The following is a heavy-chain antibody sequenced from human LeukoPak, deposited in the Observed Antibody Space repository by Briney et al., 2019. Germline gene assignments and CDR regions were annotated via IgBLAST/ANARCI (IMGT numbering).Heavy chain of an antibody. CDR1: GGSFSGYY. J-gene: IGHJ4*02. V-gene: IGHV4-34*01. CDR3: ARGPGPDIVVVPAAIFDY. CDR2: INHSGST. D-gene: IGHD2-2*02. Sequence: SETLSLTCAVYGGSFSGYYWSWIRQPPGKGLEWIGEINHSGSTNYNPSLKSRVTISVDTSENQFSLKLSSVTAADTAVYYCARGPGPDIVVVPAAIFDYWGQGTLVTVSS.